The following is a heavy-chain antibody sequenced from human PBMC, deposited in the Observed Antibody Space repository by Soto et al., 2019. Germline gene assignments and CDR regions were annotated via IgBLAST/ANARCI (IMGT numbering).Heavy chain of an antibody. CDR3: ARQKGLVTNVAPWFDT. CDR1: GYSFTSYW. J-gene: IGHJ5*02. D-gene: IGHD5-12*01. Sequence: GGSLKISCQASGYSFTSYWIGWVRQTPGKGLEWMGIIYRSNSDISYSQSFQGQVTISDDKSNSTAYLQWSSLKASDTAMYYCARQKGLVTNVAPWFDTWGQGTLVTVSS. CDR2: IYRSNSDI. V-gene: IGHV5-51*01.